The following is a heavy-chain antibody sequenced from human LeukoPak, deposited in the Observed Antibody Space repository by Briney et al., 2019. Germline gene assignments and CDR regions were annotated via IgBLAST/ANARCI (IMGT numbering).Heavy chain of an antibody. Sequence: SETLSLTCAVYGAALSEYYWSWIRQSPGRGLEWIGEVAHKGPTVYSPTLNRKYNPSFKSRVTMSVDPSKNQFSLKLTSVTVADTATYYCVRQGTNSGYYLLDYWGQGHLVIVSS. V-gene: IGHV4-34*01. D-gene: IGHD3-22*01. CDR3: VRQGTNSGYYLLDY. J-gene: IGHJ4*02. CDR2: VAHKGPTVYSPTLNR. CDR1: GAALSEYY.